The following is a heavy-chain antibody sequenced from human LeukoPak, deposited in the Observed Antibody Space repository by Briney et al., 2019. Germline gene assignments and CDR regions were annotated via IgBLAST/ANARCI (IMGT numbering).Heavy chain of an antibody. CDR1: GFTFSSYS. Sequence: GSLRLSCAASGFTFSSYSMNWVRQPPGKGLEWIGEINHSGSTNYNPSLKSRVTISVDTSKNQFSLKLSSVTAADTAVYYCARGDYGGGFDPWGQGTLVTVSS. CDR3: ARGDYGGGFDP. V-gene: IGHV4-34*01. D-gene: IGHD4-23*01. J-gene: IGHJ5*02. CDR2: INHSGST.